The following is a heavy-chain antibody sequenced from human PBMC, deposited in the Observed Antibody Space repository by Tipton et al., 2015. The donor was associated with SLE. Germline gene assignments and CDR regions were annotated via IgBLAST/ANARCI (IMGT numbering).Heavy chain of an antibody. J-gene: IGHJ2*01. CDR2: ISSSSSYI. V-gene: IGHV3-21*01. Sequence: SLRLSCAASGFTFSSYAMSWVRQAPGKGLEWVSSISSSSSYIYYAGSVKGRFTISRDNAKNSLYLQMNSLRAEDTAVYYCARGAVAGGRYFDLWGRGTLVTVSS. CDR3: ARGAVAGGRYFDL. D-gene: IGHD6-13*01. CDR1: GFTFSSYA.